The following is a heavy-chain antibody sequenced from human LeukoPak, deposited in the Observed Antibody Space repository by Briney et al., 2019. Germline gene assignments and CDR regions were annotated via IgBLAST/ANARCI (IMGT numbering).Heavy chain of an antibody. CDR1: GFTFSSYA. J-gene: IGHJ5*02. D-gene: IGHD5-18*01. Sequence: PGGSLRLSCAASGFTFSSYAMSWVRQAPGKGLEWVSAISGSGGSTYYADSVKGRFTISRDNSKNTLYLQMNSLRAEDTAVYYCAKDIGWQGYSYGYPWGQGTLVTVSS. CDR2: ISGSGGST. CDR3: AKDIGWQGYSYGYP. V-gene: IGHV3-23*01.